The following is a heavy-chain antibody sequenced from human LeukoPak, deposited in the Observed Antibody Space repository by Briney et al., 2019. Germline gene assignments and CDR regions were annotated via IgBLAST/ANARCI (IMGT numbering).Heavy chain of an antibody. D-gene: IGHD6-6*01. Sequence: EASVTVSFKASGFTFPSSGVQWVRQARGQRLEWIGWIVVGSGNTNYAQKFQERVTITRDMSTTTAYMELSSLRSEDTAVYYCAAVGWEYSSSPLPMDVWGQGTTVTVSS. CDR3: AAVGWEYSSSPLPMDV. CDR2: IVVGSGNT. CDR1: GFTFPSSG. V-gene: IGHV1-58*01. J-gene: IGHJ6*02.